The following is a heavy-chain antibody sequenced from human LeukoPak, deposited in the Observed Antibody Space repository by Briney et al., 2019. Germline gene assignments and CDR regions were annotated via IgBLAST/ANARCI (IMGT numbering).Heavy chain of an antibody. D-gene: IGHD4-11*01. Sequence: ASVKVSRKTSGHTFTDYYIHWVRQAPGQGLEWMGWINPDSGETKSAKKFQGRVTMTGDTSISTAYMELSRVTSDDTAVYYCARDRDYSKTERGFDYWGQGTLVTVSS. CDR2: INPDSGET. J-gene: IGHJ4*02. CDR3: ARDRDYSKTERGFDY. V-gene: IGHV1-2*02. CDR1: GHTFTDYY.